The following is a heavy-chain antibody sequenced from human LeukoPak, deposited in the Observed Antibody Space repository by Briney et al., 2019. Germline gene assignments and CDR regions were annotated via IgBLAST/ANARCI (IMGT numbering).Heavy chain of an antibody. D-gene: IGHD6-19*01. CDR2: ISWNSGSI. V-gene: IGHV3-9*03. Sequence: GRSLRLSCAASGFTFDDYAMHWVRQAPGKGLEWVSGISWNSGSIGYADSVKGRFTISRDNAKNSLYLQMNSLRAEDMALYYCAKDTRAVAGTGWFDPWGQGTLVTVSS. CDR1: GFTFDDYA. CDR3: AKDTRAVAGTGWFDP. J-gene: IGHJ5*02.